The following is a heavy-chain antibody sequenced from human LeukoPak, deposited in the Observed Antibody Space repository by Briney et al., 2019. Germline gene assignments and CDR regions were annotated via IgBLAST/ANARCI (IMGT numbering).Heavy chain of an antibody. CDR2: IYYSGST. J-gene: IGHJ3*02. CDR3: ARLYYYDSTRTYAFDI. V-gene: IGHV4-59*01. Sequence: PSETLSLTCTVSGASISPYYWSWIRQPPGKALEWIGYIYYSGSTKYNSSLKSRVTISADRSKNQFSLNLSSVTAADTAIFYCARLYYYDSTRTYAFDIWGQGTLVTV. D-gene: IGHD3-22*01. CDR1: GASISPYY.